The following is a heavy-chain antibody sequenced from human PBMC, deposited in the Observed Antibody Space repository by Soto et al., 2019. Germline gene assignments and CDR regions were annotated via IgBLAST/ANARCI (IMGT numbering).Heavy chain of an antibody. V-gene: IGHV1-3*04. CDR1: GYTVTNYA. CDR3: ARAGDDCSAANCYVIDY. J-gene: IGHJ4*02. D-gene: IGHD2-2*01. CDR2: INTGKGNT. Sequence: ASVKVSCKASGYTVTNYAMHWVRQAPGQRLEWMGWINTGKGNTKYSQKFQGRVTITRDTSASTAYMELSSLRSEDTAMYYCARAGDDCSAANCYVIDYWGKGTLVTVSS.